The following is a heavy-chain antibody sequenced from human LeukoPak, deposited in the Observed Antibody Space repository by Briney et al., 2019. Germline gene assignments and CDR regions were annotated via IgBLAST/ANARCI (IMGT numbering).Heavy chain of an antibody. Sequence: ASVKVSCKASGYTFTSSYIHWVRQAPGQGLEWMGWINPNSGGTNYAQKFQGRVTMTRDTSISTAYMELSRLRSDDTAVYYCARTARTCYFDSTCYGMDVWGQGTTVTVSS. V-gene: IGHV1-2*02. CDR3: ARTARTCYFDSTCYGMDV. CDR1: GYTFTSSY. D-gene: IGHD3-9*01. J-gene: IGHJ6*02. CDR2: INPNSGGT.